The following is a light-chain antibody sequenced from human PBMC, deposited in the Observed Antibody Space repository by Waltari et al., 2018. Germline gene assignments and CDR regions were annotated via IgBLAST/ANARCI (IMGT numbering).Light chain of an antibody. CDR2: LAS. V-gene: IGKV2-28*01. Sequence: EIVMSQSPLSLAVTLGEAASISCRSSQSLLHSNGYNYLDWYVQKPGQSPHLLISLASDRASCVPDRFTGSGTGTHFTLQINRVEAEDVGVYYCMQTLQTFVTFGQGTRLEIK. J-gene: IGKJ5*01. CDR1: QSLLHSNGYNY. CDR3: MQTLQTFVT.